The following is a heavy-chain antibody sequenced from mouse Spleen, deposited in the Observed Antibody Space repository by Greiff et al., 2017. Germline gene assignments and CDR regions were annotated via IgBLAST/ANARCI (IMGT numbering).Heavy chain of an antibody. Sequence: EVKLQESGPGLVKPSQSLSLTCSVTGYSITSGYYWNWIRQFPGNKLEWMGYISYDGSNNYNPSLKNRISITRDTSKNQFFLKLNSVTTEDTATYYCARVIYYDYEGYFDYWGQGTTLTVSS. V-gene: IGHV3-6*01. CDR1: GYSITSGYY. D-gene: IGHD2-4*01. CDR3: ARVIYYDYEGYFDY. CDR2: ISYDGSN. J-gene: IGHJ2*01.